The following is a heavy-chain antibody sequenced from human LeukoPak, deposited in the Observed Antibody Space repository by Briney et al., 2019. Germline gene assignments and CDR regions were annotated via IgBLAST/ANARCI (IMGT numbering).Heavy chain of an antibody. CDR3: ARLPSEGVWYDFDY. CDR1: GFTFSSYE. Sequence: GGSLRLSCAASGFTFSSYEMNWVRQAPGKGLEWVSYISSSGSTIYYADSVKGRFTISRDNAKNSLYLQMNSLRAEDTAVYYCARLPSEGVWYDFDYWGQGTLVTVSS. D-gene: IGHD6-19*01. V-gene: IGHV3-48*03. J-gene: IGHJ4*02. CDR2: ISSSGSTI.